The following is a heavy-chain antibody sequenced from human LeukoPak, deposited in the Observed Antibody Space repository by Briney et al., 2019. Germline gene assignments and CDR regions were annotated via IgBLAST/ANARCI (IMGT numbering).Heavy chain of an antibody. D-gene: IGHD2-15*01. CDR1: GGTFGRYA. Sequence: GSSVKVSCKASGGTFGRYAITWVRQAPGQRLEWMGGVSPIYGTSDYAQRLQGRVTISADESTSTAFLEVRSLRSEDTAVYYCARDCSGGRCYGAFDIWGQGTLVIVSS. CDR2: VSPIYGTS. CDR3: ARDCSGGRCYGAFDI. V-gene: IGHV1-69*01. J-gene: IGHJ3*02.